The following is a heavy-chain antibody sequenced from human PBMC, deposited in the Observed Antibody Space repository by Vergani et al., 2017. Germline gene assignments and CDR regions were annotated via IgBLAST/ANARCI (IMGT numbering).Heavy chain of an antibody. V-gene: IGHV3-48*01. CDR3: ARDRAGAARYWYFDL. CDR1: GFTFSSYS. J-gene: IGHJ2*01. Sequence: EVQLVESGGGLVQPGGSLRLSCAASGFTFSSYSMNWVRQAPGKGLEWVSYFSSSSSTIYYADSVKGRFTISRDNAKNSLYLQMNSLRAEDTAVYYCARDRAGAARYWYFDLWGRGTLVTVSS. CDR2: FSSSSSTI. D-gene: IGHD6-6*01.